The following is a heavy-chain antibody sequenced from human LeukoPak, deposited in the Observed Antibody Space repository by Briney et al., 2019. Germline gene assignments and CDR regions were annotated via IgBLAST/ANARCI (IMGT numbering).Heavy chain of an antibody. V-gene: IGHV3-21*01. CDR2: ITGFGASFI. J-gene: IGHJ2*01. CDR1: GFTLSCYA. D-gene: IGHD5-12*01. CDR3: ARDNGRRYDFLGAKWYSDL. Sequence: PGGPLRLSCAASGFTLSCYAVRWLRQARGGGGEWGSSITGFGASFIFYADSAKGRFSIPVDNARNSLYLQRDSLKVEDTALYYCARDNGRRYDFLGAKWYSDLWGGGTLVSVSS.